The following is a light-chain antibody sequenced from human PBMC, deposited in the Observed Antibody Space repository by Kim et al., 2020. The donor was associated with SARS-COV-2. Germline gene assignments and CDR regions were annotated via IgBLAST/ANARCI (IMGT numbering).Light chain of an antibody. CDR2: YDS. CDR1: SMVSKS. Sequence: PRKTARITCGDNSMVSKSGHWDQQKPGQAPVGVMYYDSDRPSGIPERFSGSNSGKTATLTISRVEAGDEADYYCQVWDSGSDHVLLGGGNKLTVL. J-gene: IGLJ2*01. V-gene: IGLV3-21*04. CDR3: QVWDSGSDHVL.